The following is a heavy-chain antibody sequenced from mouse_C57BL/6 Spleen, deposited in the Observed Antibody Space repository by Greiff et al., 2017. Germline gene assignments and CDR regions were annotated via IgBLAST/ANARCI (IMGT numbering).Heavy chain of an antibody. J-gene: IGHJ2*01. V-gene: IGHV1-42*01. CDR1: GYSFTGYY. CDR2: INPSTGGT. Sequence: VQLQQSGPELVKPGASVKISCKASGYSFTGYYMNWVKQSPEKSLEWIGEINPSTGGTTYNQKFKAKATLTVDKSSSTAYMQLKSLTSEDSAVYYCARWDIYDGYYFDYWGQGTTLTVSS. D-gene: IGHD2-3*01. CDR3: ARWDIYDGYYFDY.